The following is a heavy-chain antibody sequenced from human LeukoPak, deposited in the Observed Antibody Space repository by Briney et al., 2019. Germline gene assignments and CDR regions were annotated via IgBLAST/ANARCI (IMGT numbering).Heavy chain of an antibody. CDR1: GFTFDDYA. Sequence: PGGSLRLSCAASGFTFDDYAMHWVRQAPGKGLEWVSGISWNSGSIGYADSVKGRFAISRDNAKNSLYLQMNSLRAEDTAVYYCAKNYDFWSGSNFDYWGQGTLVTVSS. CDR3: AKNYDFWSGSNFDY. CDR2: ISWNSGSI. J-gene: IGHJ4*02. D-gene: IGHD3-3*01. V-gene: IGHV3-9*01.